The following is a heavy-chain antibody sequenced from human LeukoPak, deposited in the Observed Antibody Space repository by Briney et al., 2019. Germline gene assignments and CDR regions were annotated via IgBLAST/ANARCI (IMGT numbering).Heavy chain of an antibody. D-gene: IGHD4-23*01. CDR3: ASWRWSVDY. V-gene: IGHV4-34*01. CDR1: GFTFSSYW. J-gene: IGHJ4*02. CDR2: INHSGNT. Sequence: GSLRLSCAASGFTFSSYWMHWIRQPPGKGLEWIGEINHSGNTNYNPSLKSRVTISVDTSKNQFSLKLSSVTAADTAVYYCASWRWSVDYWGQGTLVTVSS.